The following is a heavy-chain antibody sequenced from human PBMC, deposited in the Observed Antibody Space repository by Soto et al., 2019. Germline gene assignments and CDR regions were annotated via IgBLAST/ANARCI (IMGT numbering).Heavy chain of an antibody. CDR2: ISYDGSNK. CDR3: GSTTSGWYKDAFDI. J-gene: IGHJ3*02. V-gene: IGHV3-30-3*01. D-gene: IGHD6-19*01. Sequence: QVQLVESGGGVVQPGRSLRLSCAASGFTFSSYAMHWVRQAPGKGLEWVAVISYDGSNKYYADSVKGRFTISRDNSKNTLYRQMNSLRAKDTAVYYWGSTTSGWYKDAFDIWGQGTIVTVSS. CDR1: GFTFSSYA.